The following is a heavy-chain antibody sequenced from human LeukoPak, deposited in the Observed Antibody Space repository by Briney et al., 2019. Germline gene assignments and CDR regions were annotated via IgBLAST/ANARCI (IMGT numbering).Heavy chain of an antibody. J-gene: IGHJ4*02. CDR1: GFTFSSCA. CDR3: AKDQDSGIAVAGSGPGY. CDR2: ISGSGGST. D-gene: IGHD6-19*01. Sequence: GGSLRLSCAASGFTFSSCAMSWVRQAPGKGLEWVSAISGSGGSTYYADSVKGRFTISRDNSKNTLYLQMNSLRAEDTAVYYCAKDQDSGIAVAGSGPGYWGQGTLVTVSS. V-gene: IGHV3-23*01.